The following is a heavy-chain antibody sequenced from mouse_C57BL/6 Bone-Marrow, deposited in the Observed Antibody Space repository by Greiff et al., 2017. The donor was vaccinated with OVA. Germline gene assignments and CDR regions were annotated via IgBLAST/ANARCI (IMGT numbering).Heavy chain of an antibody. CDR3: ARDLLPPYAMDY. CDR2: ISSGGSYT. Sequence: EVKLVESGGDLVKPGGSLKLSCAASGFTFSSYGMSWVRQTPDKRLEWVATISSGGSYTYYPDSVKGRFTISRDNAKNTLYLQMSSLKSEDTAMYYCARDLLPPYAMDYWGQGTPVTVSS. J-gene: IGHJ4*01. V-gene: IGHV5-6*01. CDR1: GFTFSSYG. D-gene: IGHD1-1*01.